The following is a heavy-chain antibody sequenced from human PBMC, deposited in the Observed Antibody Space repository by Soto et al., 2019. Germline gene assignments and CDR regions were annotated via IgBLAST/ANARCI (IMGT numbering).Heavy chain of an antibody. CDR1: AGSIRSDDYY. V-gene: IGHV4-30-4*01. D-gene: IGHD7-27*01. CDR2: IDHSGSA. CDR3: AGELGTFYFDH. J-gene: IGHJ4*02. Sequence: QVQLQESGPGLVKPSQTLSLTCTVSAGSIRSDDYYWTWIRQPPGKGLEWIGYIDHSGSAYYNPSLKSRATISIDTSNNQFSLKMTSVTAADTAVYYCAGELGTFYFDHWGQGTLVTVSS.